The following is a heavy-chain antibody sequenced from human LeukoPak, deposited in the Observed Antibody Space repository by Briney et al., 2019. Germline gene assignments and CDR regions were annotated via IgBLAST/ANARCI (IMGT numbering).Heavy chain of an antibody. CDR2: ISWNSGSI. V-gene: IGHV3-9*01. Sequence: PGGSLRLSCAASGFTFDDYAMNWVRQAPGKGLEWVSGISWNSGSIGYADSVKGRFTISRDNAKNSLYLQMNSLRAEDTALYYCAKDGGPTDYYYGMDVWGQGTTVTVSS. J-gene: IGHJ6*02. CDR3: AKDGGPTDYYYGMDV. CDR1: GFTFDDYA. D-gene: IGHD2-15*01.